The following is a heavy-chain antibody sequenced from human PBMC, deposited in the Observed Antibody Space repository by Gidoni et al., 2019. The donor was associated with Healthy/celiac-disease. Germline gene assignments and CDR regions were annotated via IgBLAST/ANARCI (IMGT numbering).Heavy chain of an antibody. CDR3: ARGVVTTIGYSYGFGAFDI. CDR1: GGSFSGYS. D-gene: IGHD5-18*01. Sequence: QVQLQQWGAGLLKPSETLSLTCPVYGGSFSGYSWSWIRQPPGKGLEWIGEINHSGSTNYNPSLKSRVTISVDTSKNQFSLKLSSVTAADTAVYYCARGVVTTIGYSYGFGAFDIWGQGTMVTVSS. CDR2: INHSGST. J-gene: IGHJ3*02. V-gene: IGHV4-34*01.